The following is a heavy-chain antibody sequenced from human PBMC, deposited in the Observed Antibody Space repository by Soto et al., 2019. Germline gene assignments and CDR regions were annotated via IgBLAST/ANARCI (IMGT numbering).Heavy chain of an antibody. V-gene: IGHV3-49*03. Sequence: GGSLRLSCAASGFTFGDYAMNWFRQAPGKGLEWVGFIRSKAYGGTTENAASVKGRFTISRDDSKSIAYLQMNSLKTEDTAVYYCTRDHRHLDYWGQGTLVTVSS. CDR1: GFTFGDYA. CDR3: TRDHRHLDY. CDR2: IRSKAYGGTT. J-gene: IGHJ4*02.